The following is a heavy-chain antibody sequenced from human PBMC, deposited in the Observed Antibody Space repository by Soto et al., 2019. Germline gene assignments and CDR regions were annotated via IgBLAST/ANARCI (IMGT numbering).Heavy chain of an antibody. V-gene: IGHV3-21*01. CDR2: ISKSGIYL. CDR3: ARDRYGDYSLDS. J-gene: IGHJ4*02. CDR1: GFTFSDYT. D-gene: IGHD4-17*01. Sequence: EVQLVESGGGLVKPGGALRLSCAASGFTFSDYTMNWVRQAPGKGVGWVSSISKSGIYLYNAESGKGRFTMSRDTTENSLYLQINSLRAEDTAVYYCARDRYGDYSLDSWGQGTLVTVSS.